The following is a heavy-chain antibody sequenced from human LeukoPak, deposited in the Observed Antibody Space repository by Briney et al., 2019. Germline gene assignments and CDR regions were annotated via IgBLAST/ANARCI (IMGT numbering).Heavy chain of an antibody. J-gene: IGHJ4*02. D-gene: IGHD3-16*02. Sequence: PSETLSLTCTVSGGSISHYYWSWIRQSPGKGLECIGYISYTGSTNYNPSLKSRVTISVDTSNNLFSLKLRSVTAADTAVYYCARVAWGTYRSQYYFDYWGQGTLVTVSS. CDR2: ISYTGST. CDR1: GGSISHYY. CDR3: ARVAWGTYRSQYYFDY. V-gene: IGHV4-59*01.